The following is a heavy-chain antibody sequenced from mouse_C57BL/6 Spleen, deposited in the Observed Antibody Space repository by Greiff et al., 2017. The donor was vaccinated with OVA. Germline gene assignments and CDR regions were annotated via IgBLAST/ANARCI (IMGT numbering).Heavy chain of an antibody. CDR2: IDPSDSVT. Sequence: QVQLKQPGAELVRPGSSVKLSCKASGYTFTSYWMHWVKQRPIQGLEWIGNIDPSDSVTHYNQKFKDKATLTVDKSSSTAYMQLSSLTSEDSAVYYCARDYYSAFDVWGTGTTVTVSS. CDR1: GYTFTSYW. J-gene: IGHJ1*03. V-gene: IGHV1-52*01. D-gene: IGHD1-1*01. CDR3: ARDYYSAFDV.